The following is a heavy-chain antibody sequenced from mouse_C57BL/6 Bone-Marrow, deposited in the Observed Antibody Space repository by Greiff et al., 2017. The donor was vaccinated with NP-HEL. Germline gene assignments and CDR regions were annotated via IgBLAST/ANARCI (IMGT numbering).Heavy chain of an antibody. D-gene: IGHD1-1*01. V-gene: IGHV1-72*01. J-gene: IGHJ2*01. CDR1: GYTFTSYL. Sequence: QVHVKQPGAELVKPGASVKLSCKASGYTFTSYLMHWVKQRPGRGLEWIGRIDPNSGGTKSNEKFKSKATLTVDKPSSTAYMQLNSRTSEDSAVYYCARYYYGSSSFDYWGQGTTLTVSS. CDR3: ARYYYGSSSFDY. CDR2: IDPNSGGT.